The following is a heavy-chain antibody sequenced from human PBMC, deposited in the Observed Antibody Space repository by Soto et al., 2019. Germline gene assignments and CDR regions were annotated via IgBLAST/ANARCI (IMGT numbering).Heavy chain of an antibody. J-gene: IGHJ4*02. D-gene: IGHD3-22*01. Sequence: PGGSLRLSCVASGFTFSSFAMSWVRQAPGKGLEWVSTISGSGGATFYADSVKGRFTISRDNSKNTLFVQVNSLRAEDTAVYYCAKDSGSYYDGSGYYGYFDYWGQGNPVTVSS. CDR2: ISGSGGAT. CDR3: AKDSGSYYDGSGYYGYFDY. V-gene: IGHV3-23*01. CDR1: GFTFSSFA.